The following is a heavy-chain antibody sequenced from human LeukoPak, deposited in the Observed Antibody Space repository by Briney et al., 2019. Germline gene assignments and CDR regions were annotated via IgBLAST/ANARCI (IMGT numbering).Heavy chain of an antibody. Sequence: SETLSLTCTVSGGSITGYYWSWIRQPPGKGLEWIGYIYYSGSTNYNPSLKSRVTMSVDTSKNQFSLKLSSVTAADTAVYYCAREGSGYYDSSGPAQRFYYYGMDVWGQGTTVTVSS. CDR2: IYYSGST. CDR1: GGSITGYY. D-gene: IGHD3-22*01. CDR3: AREGSGYYDSSGPAQRFYYYGMDV. V-gene: IGHV4-59*12. J-gene: IGHJ6*02.